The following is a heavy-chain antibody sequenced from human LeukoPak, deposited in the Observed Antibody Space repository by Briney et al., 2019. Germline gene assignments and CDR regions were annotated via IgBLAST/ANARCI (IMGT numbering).Heavy chain of an antibody. D-gene: IGHD6-19*01. CDR1: GGSLRSYY. CDR2: IYYSGST. V-gene: IGHV4-59*12. CDR3: ARDPGSGRDHYYGLDV. Sequence: SETLSLTCTVSGGSLRSYYWSWIRQPPGKGLEWIGFIYYSGSTNYNPSLRSRVTISEDTSKNQFSLKLSSVTAADTAVYYCARDPGSGRDHYYGLDVWGQGTTVTVSS. J-gene: IGHJ6*02.